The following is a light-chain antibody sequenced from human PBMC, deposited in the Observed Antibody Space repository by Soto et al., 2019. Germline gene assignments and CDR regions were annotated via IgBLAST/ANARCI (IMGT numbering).Light chain of an antibody. Sequence: EMVMTKSPATLSVSPGERVALSCRASESVHRNLAWYQQKPGQGPSLLIYYASTRATGVPDRFTGSGSGTEFTLTISSLQSEDSGVYHCQHYNNWPPTFGPGTKVEIK. CDR2: YAS. CDR3: QHYNNWPPT. J-gene: IGKJ3*01. V-gene: IGKV3-15*01. CDR1: ESVHRN.